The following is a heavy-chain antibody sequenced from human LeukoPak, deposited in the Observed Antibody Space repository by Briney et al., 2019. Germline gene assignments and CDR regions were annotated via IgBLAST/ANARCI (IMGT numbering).Heavy chain of an antibody. Sequence: GSLRLSCAASGFTFRSYFMSWVRQAPGKGLEWIGEINHSGSTNYNPSLKSRVTISVDTSKNQFSLKLRSVTAADTAVYYCARPIEEYSSSWFFDYWGQGTVVTVSS. CDR3: ARPIEEYSSSWFFDY. CDR1: GFTFRSYF. J-gene: IGHJ4*02. CDR2: INHSGST. V-gene: IGHV4-34*01. D-gene: IGHD6-13*01.